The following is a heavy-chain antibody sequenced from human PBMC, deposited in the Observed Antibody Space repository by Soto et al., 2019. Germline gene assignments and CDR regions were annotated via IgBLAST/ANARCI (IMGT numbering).Heavy chain of an antibody. CDR1: GFTFDDYT. J-gene: IGHJ6*02. CDR3: AKGNYGTYYYYYYGMDV. V-gene: IGHV3-43*01. CDR2: ISWDGGST. D-gene: IGHD4-17*01. Sequence: PGGSLRLSCAASGFTFDDYTMHWVRQAPGKGLEWGSLISWDGGSTYYADSVKGRFTISRDNSKNSLYLQMNSLRTEDTALYYCAKGNYGTYYYYYYGMDVWGQGTTVTVSS.